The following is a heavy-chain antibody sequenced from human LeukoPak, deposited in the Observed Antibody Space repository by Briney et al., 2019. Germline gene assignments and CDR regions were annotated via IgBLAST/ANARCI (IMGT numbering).Heavy chain of an antibody. CDR2: ISFDGSDR. J-gene: IGHJ4*02. D-gene: IGHD6-6*01. CDR3: ARSLIRPYFDY. V-gene: IGHV3-30*04. Sequence: GGTLRLSCTVSGLTFGTYTMNWIRQPPPTGQERVAAISFDGSDRFYADSVRGRFTVSRDNSKNTLFLEMESLRADDSAIYFCARSLIRPYFDYWGQGTLLTVSS. CDR1: GLTFGTYT.